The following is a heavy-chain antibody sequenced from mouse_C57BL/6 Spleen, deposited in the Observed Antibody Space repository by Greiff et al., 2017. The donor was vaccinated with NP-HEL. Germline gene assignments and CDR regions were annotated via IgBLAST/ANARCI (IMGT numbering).Heavy chain of an antibody. D-gene: IGHD2-2*01. CDR3: ARDDGHDWFAY. J-gene: IGHJ3*01. Sequence: DVKLQESGPGLVKPSQSLSLTCSVTGYSITSGYYWNWIRQFPGNKLEWMGYISYDGSNNYNPSLKNRISITRDTSKNQFFLKLNSVTTEDTATYYCARDDGHDWFAYWGQGTLVTVSA. V-gene: IGHV3-6*01. CDR1: GYSITSGYY. CDR2: ISYDGSN.